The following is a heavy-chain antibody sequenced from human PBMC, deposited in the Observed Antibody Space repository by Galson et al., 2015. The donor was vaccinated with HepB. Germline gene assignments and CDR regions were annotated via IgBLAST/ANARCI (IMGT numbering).Heavy chain of an antibody. CDR2: TYRVSS. CDR1: GDSVSNNHVA. J-gene: IGHJ3*02. V-gene: IGHV6-1*01. Sequence: CAISGDSVSNNHVAWNWIRQSPSRGLEGLGWTYRVSSQYAASMRGRIAINSDTSTNQFSLQLISVTHEDTGLYYCARGAYSSFDIWGQGTMVTVSS. CDR3: ARGAYSSFDI. D-gene: IGHD2-15*01.